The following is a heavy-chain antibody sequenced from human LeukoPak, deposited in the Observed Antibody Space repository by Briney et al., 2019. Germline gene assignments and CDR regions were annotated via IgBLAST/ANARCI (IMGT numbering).Heavy chain of an antibody. CDR2: ISGSGTST. V-gene: IGHV3-23*01. D-gene: IGHD3-22*01. CDR3: EGTYYYDSSDDY. J-gene: IGHJ4*02. Sequence: GGSLRLSCAASGFTFRSYAMSWVRQAPGKGLEWVLAISGSGTSTYYADSVKGRFTISRDNSKNTLYLQMNSLRAEYTAVYYSEGTYYYDSSDDYWGQGTLVTVSS. CDR1: GFTFRSYA.